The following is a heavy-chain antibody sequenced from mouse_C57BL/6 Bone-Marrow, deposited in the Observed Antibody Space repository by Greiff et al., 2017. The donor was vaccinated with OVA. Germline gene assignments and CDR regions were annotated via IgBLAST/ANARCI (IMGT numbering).Heavy chain of an antibody. CDR3: VRSRRRDAMDY. Sequence: VQLQQSGAELMKPGASVKLSCKATGYTFTSYGISWVKQRTGQGLEWIGEIYPRSGNTYYNEKFKGKATLTADKSSSTAYMELRSLTSEDSAVYFCVRSRRRDAMDYWGQGTSVTVSS. CDR2: IYPRSGNT. D-gene: IGHD2-12*01. J-gene: IGHJ4*01. V-gene: IGHV1-81*01. CDR1: GYTFTSYG.